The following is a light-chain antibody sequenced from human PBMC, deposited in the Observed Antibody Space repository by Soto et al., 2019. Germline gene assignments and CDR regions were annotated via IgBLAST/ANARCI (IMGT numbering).Light chain of an antibody. CDR2: GAS. V-gene: IGKV3D-15*02. CDR1: QSVNSR. Sequence: EVLMTHSPATLSVSPCERATLSFRASQSVNSRLAWYQHKPGQAPRLLISGASNRASGIPARFSAWGSGTDFTLTISRVDPADFAFYYCQQYFTSPITFGQGTRLEIK. J-gene: IGKJ5*01. CDR3: QQYFTSPIT.